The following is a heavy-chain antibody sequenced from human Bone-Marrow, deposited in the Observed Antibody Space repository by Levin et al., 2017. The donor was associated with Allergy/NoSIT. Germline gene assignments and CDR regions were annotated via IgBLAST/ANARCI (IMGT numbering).Heavy chain of an antibody. CDR2: ISYDGSNK. V-gene: IGHV3-30*04. J-gene: IGHJ4*02. CDR3: AREYYDFWSGYYTKGHFDY. CDR1: GFTFSSYA. Sequence: GASVKVSCAASGFTFSSYAMHWVRQAPGKGLEWVAVISYDGSNKYYADSVKGRFTISRDNSKNTLYLQMNSLRAEDTAVYYCAREYYDFWSGYYTKGHFDYWGQGTLVTVSS. D-gene: IGHD3-3*01.